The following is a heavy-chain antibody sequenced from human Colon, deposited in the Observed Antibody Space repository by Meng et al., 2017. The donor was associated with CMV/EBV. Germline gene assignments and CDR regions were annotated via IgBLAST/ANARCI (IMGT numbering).Heavy chain of an antibody. CDR3: ARDLNRIDDYYGIDV. D-gene: IGHD1-14*01. J-gene: IGHJ6*02. CDR2: ISGSGGST. Sequence: GESLKISCAASGFTFSSYAMSWVRQAPGKGLEWVSAISGSGGSTYYADSVKGRFTISRDNSKNTLYLQMNSLRAEDTGVYYCARDLNRIDDYYGIDVWGQGTTVTVSS. CDR1: GFTFSSYA. V-gene: IGHV3-23*01.